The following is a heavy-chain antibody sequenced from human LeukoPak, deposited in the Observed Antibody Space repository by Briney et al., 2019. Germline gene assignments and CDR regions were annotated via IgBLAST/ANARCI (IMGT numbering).Heavy chain of an antibody. J-gene: IGHJ1*01. CDR2: NSYSGSGT. V-gene: IGHV3-23*01. D-gene: IGHD3-10*01. Sequence: GGSLRLSCAASGFTFSSSAMAWVRHAPGKGLEWVSTNSYSGSGTYYADSVKGRFTISRGNSENTVYLQMTSLRVEDTAEYYCAKTFYSGSGSELPHHWGQGTLVTVSS. CDR1: GFTFSSSA. CDR3: AKTFYSGSGSELPHH.